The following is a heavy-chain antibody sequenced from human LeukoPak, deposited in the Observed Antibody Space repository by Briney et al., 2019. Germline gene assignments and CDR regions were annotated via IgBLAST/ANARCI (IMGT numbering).Heavy chain of an antibody. J-gene: IGHJ4*02. D-gene: IGHD1-26*01. CDR3: AKGAIVGATTPYWDYFDY. V-gene: IGHV3-30*18. Sequence: GGSLRLSCAASGFTFSSYGMHWVRQAPGKGLEWVAVISYDGSNKYYADSVKGRFTISRDNSKNTLYLQMNSLRAEDTAVYYCAKGAIVGATTPYWDYFDYWGQGTLVTVSS. CDR1: GFTFSSYG. CDR2: ISYDGSNK.